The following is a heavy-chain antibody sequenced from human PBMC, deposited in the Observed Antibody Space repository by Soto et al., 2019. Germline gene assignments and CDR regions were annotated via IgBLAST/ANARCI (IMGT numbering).Heavy chain of an antibody. CDR3: ATLYYYDSSGYYYYYGMDV. V-gene: IGHV4-34*01. D-gene: IGHD3-22*01. J-gene: IGHJ6*02. CDR1: GGSFSGYY. CDR2: INHSGST. Sequence: SETLSLTCAVYGGSFSGYYWSWIRQPPGKGLEWIGEINHSGSTNYNPSLKSRVTISVDTSKNQFSLKLSSVTAADTAVYYCATLYYYDSSGYYYYYGMDVWGQGTTVTVSS.